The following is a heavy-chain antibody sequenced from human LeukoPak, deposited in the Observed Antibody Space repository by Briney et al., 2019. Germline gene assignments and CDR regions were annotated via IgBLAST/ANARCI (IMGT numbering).Heavy chain of an antibody. CDR2: INPNSGGT. D-gene: IGHD3-22*01. Sequence: ASVKVSCKASGYTFTGHYMHWVRQAPGQGLEWMGWINPNSGGTNYAQKFQGRVTMTRDTSISTAYMELSRLRSDDTAVYYCARDFYGYYDSSGYYHYFDYWGQGTLVTVSS. CDR1: GYTFTGHY. CDR3: ARDFYGYYDSSGYYHYFDY. V-gene: IGHV1-2*02. J-gene: IGHJ4*02.